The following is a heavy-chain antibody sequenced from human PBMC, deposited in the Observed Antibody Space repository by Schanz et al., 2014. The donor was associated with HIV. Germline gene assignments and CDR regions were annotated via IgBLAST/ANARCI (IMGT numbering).Heavy chain of an antibody. CDR3: AKVGRIYSTTWIDH. CDR2: ISYDGSIK. D-gene: IGHD6-13*01. V-gene: IGHV3-30*18. CDR1: GFIFRTHG. Sequence: QVQLVETGGGVVQPGRSLRLSCAASGFIFRTHGMHWVRQAPAKGLEWVAVISYDGSIKEYADSVKGRFAISRDNSKNTVYLQMNSLRGEDSAVYYCAKVGRIYSTTWIDHWGQGTLVTVSS. J-gene: IGHJ4*02.